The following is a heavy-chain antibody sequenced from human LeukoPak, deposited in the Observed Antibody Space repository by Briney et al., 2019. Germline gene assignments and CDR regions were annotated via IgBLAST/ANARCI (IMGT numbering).Heavy chain of an antibody. V-gene: IGHV3-48*01. CDR2: ISSSSSTI. CDR1: GFTFSSYS. CDR3: ARGRLESLTIPTWFDP. Sequence: GGSLRLSCAASGFTFSSYSMNWVRQAPGKGLEWVSYISSSSSTIYYTDSVKGRFTISRDNTKNSLYLRMNSLRAEDTAVYYCARGRLESLTIPTWFDPWGQGTLVTVSS. D-gene: IGHD3-3*01. J-gene: IGHJ5*02.